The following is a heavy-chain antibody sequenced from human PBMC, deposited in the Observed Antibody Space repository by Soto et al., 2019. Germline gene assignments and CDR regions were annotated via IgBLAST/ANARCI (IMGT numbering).Heavy chain of an antibody. J-gene: IGHJ4*02. D-gene: IGHD3-22*01. V-gene: IGHV4-59*12. CDR2: IYYSGST. CDR3: AGIHDSSGYYTPDFDY. CDR1: GGSISSYY. Sequence: SETLSLTCTVSGGSISSYYWSWIRQPPGKGLEWIGYIYYSGSTNYNPSLKSRVTISVDTSKNQFSLNLNSVTAADTAVYYCAGIHDSSGYYTPDFDYWGQGTLVTVSS.